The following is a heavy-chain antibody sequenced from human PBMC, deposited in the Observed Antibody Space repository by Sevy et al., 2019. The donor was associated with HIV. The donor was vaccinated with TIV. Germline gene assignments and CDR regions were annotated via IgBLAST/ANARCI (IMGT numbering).Heavy chain of an antibody. V-gene: IGHV3-9*03. J-gene: IGHJ3*02. Sequence: GGCLRLSCAASGFTFDDYAMHWVRQAPGKGLEWVSGISWNSGSIGYADSVKGRFTISRDNAKNSLYLQMNSLRAEDMALYSCAKDLSGGIVGDAFDIWGQGTMVTVSS. CDR2: ISWNSGSI. CDR1: GFTFDDYA. D-gene: IGHD3-10*01. CDR3: AKDLSGGIVGDAFDI.